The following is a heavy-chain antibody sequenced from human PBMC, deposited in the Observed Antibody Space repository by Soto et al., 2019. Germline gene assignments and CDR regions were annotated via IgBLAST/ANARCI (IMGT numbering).Heavy chain of an antibody. V-gene: IGHV4-34*01. CDR1: GGSFSAYY. J-gene: IGHJ4*02. Sequence: QVQLQQWGAGLLKPSETLSLTCAVYGGSFSAYYWSWIRQPPGKGLEWIGEINHSGSTNYNPSLKSRVTISVDTPKNQFSLKLSSVTAADTAVYYCARGVEHIVVVTALFLDYWGQGTLVTVSS. CDR3: ARGVEHIVVVTALFLDY. D-gene: IGHD2-21*02. CDR2: INHSGST.